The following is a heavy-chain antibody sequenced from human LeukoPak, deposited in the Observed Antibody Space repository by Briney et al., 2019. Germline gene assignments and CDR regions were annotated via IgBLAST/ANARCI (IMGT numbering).Heavy chain of an antibody. D-gene: IGHD5-18*01. J-gene: IGHJ4*02. CDR2: INPNSGGT. CDR1: GYTFTGYY. V-gene: IGHV1-2*02. CDR3: ARAVTAMVTNDY. Sequence: ASVKVSCKASGYTFTGYYMHWVRQAPGQGLEWMGWINPNSGGTNYAQKFQGRVTMTRDTSISTAYMELSRLRSDDTAVYYCARAVTAMVTNDYWGQGTLVTVSS.